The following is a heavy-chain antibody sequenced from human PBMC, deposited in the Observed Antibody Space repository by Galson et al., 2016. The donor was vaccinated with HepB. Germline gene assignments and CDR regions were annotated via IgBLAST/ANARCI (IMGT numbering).Heavy chain of an antibody. J-gene: IGHJ4*02. CDR2: ISGSGGST. Sequence: SLRLSCAAFRFTFSSFDMSWVRQPPGKGLEWLSSISGSGGSTYYADYVKGRFTISRDNSKNTLFLQMNSLRAEDTAVYYCANLASLRGSSGWYDRFFEFWGQGTLVTVSS. D-gene: IGHD6-13*01. CDR3: ANLASLRGSSGWYDRFFEF. V-gene: IGHV3-23*01. CDR1: RFTFSSFD.